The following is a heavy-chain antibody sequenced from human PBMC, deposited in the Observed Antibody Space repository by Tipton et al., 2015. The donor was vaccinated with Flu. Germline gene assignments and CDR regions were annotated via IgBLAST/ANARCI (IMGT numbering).Heavy chain of an antibody. Sequence: TLSLTCAVYGGSFSGYYWSWIRQPPGKGLEWIGEINHSGSTNYNPSLKSRVTISVDTSKNQFSLKLSSVTAADTAVYYCARILYYDSSGFEGVGYYFDYWGQGTLVTVSS. V-gene: IGHV4-34*01. CDR3: ARILYYDSSGFEGVGYYFDY. D-gene: IGHD3-22*01. J-gene: IGHJ4*02. CDR1: GGSFSGYY. CDR2: INHSGST.